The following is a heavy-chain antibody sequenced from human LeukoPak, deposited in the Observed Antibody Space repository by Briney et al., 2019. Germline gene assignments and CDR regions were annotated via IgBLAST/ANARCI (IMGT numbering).Heavy chain of an antibody. CDR1: GYSISSGYY. J-gene: IGHJ4*02. Sequence: ASETLSLTCTVSGYSISSGYYWGWIRQPPGKGLEWIGSIYHSGSTYYNPSLKSRVTISVDTSKNQFSLKLSSVTAADTTVYYCARVPLTYYYDSSGSIPGEAYFDYWGQGTLVTVSS. V-gene: IGHV4-38-2*02. CDR2: IYHSGST. CDR3: ARVPLTYYYDSSGSIPGEAYFDY. D-gene: IGHD3-22*01.